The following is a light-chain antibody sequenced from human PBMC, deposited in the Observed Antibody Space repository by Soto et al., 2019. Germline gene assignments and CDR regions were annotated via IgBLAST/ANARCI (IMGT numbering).Light chain of an antibody. CDR1: QNVNNNY. V-gene: IGKV3-20*01. CDR2: GAS. Sequence: EIVLTQSPGTLSLSTGERATLSCRASQNVNNNYLAWYQQKPGQAPRLLIYGASRRATDIPDRFSGSGSGTDFTLTISRLEPEDSAVYSCQQYGSAPLTFGGGTKVEIK. CDR3: QQYGSAPLT. J-gene: IGKJ4*01.